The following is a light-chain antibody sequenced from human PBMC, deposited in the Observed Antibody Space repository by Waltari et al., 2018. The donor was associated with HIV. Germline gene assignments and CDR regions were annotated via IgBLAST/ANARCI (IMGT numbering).Light chain of an antibody. CDR3: QVWDSSGDHVV. V-gene: IGLV3-21*02. CDR2: ADN. J-gene: IGLJ2*01. Sequence: SYVLTQPPSVSVAPGQTARIPCGGSNIGINSVKWYQQKPGQAPVLVVYADNDRPSGIPERFSGSNSGNTATLTISRVEAGDEADYYCQVWDSSGDHVVFGGGTKLTVL. CDR1: NIGINS.